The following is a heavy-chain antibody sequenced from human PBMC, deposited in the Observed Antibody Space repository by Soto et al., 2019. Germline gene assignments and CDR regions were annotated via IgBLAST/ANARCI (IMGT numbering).Heavy chain of an antibody. J-gene: IGHJ4*02. Sequence: ASVKVSCKASGGTFSSYTISWVRQAPGQGLEWMGRIIPILGIANYAQKFQGRVTITADKSTSTAYMELSRLRSEDTAFYYCVREGQANNFDRSGYKFDSWGQGTLVTVSS. D-gene: IGHD3-22*01. CDR3: VREGQANNFDRSGYKFDS. CDR2: IIPILGIA. V-gene: IGHV1-69*04. CDR1: GGTFSSYT.